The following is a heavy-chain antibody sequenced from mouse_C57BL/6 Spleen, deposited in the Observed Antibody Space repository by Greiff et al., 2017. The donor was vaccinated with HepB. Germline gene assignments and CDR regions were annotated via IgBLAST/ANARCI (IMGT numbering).Heavy chain of an antibody. CDR2: INPYNGGT. D-gene: IGHD2-3*01. CDR3: ARWDDGYYFDY. V-gene: IGHV1-19*01. Sequence: VQLKQSGPVLVKPGASVKMSCKASGYTFTDYYMNWVKQSHGKSLEWIGVINPYNGGTSYNQKFKGKATLTVDKSSSTAYMELNSLTSEDSAVYYCARWDDGYYFDYWGQGTTLTVSS. CDR1: GYTFTDYY. J-gene: IGHJ2*01.